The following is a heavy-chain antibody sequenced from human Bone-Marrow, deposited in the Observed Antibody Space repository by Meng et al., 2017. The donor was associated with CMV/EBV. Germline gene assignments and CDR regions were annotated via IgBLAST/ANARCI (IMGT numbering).Heavy chain of an antibody. V-gene: IGHV1-69*05. CDR3: ARASYYGSGSYYHFDS. J-gene: IGHJ4*02. Sequence: SVKVSCKASGGTFTNYAISWVRQAPGEGLEWMGGIIPMYATANYAERFQGRVTITTDESTSTAYMELSSLRSEDTAVYYCARASYYGSGSYYHFDSWGQATPVTVSS. CDR2: IIPMYATA. D-gene: IGHD3-10*01. CDR1: GGTFTNYA.